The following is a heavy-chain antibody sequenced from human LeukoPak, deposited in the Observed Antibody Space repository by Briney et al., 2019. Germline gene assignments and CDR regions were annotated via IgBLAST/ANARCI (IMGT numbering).Heavy chain of an antibody. J-gene: IGHJ5*02. CDR2: ISSSGST. Sequence: PSQTLSLTCTVSGGSISGGSYYWSWIRQPAGKGLELIGRISSSGSTNYNPSLRSRVTISVDTSMNHFSLKLSSVTAADTAVYYCARGRCSGTSCTNNWFDPWGQGTLVTVSS. CDR1: GGSISGGSYY. CDR3: ARGRCSGTSCTNNWFDP. V-gene: IGHV4-61*02. D-gene: IGHD2-2*01.